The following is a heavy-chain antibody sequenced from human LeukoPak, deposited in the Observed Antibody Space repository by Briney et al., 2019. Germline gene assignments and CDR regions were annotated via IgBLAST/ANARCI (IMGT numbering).Heavy chain of an antibody. CDR3: AKDPRPNYYDSSGYQGPRGY. J-gene: IGHJ4*02. V-gene: IGHV3-23*01. CDR1: GFTFSSYA. CDR2: ISGSGGST. Sequence: GGSLRLSCAASGFTFSSYATSWVRQAPGKGLEWVSAISGSGGSTYYADSVKGRFTISRDNSKNTLYLQMNSLRAEDTAVYYCAKDPRPNYYDSSGYQGPRGYRGQGTLVTVSS. D-gene: IGHD3-22*01.